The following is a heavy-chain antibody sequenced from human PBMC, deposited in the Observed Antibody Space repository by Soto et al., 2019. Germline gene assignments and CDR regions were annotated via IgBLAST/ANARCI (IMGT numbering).Heavy chain of an antibody. CDR2: INHSGST. D-gene: IGHD6-6*01. CDR3: ARARDPSGRIADRPDFDY. Sequence: SETLSLTCAVYGGSFSGYYWSWIRQPPGKGLEWIGEINHSGSTNYNPSLKSRVTISVDTSKNQFSLKLSSVTAADTAVYYCARARDPSGRIADRPDFDYWGQGTLVTVSS. CDR1: GGSFSGYY. J-gene: IGHJ4*02. V-gene: IGHV4-34*01.